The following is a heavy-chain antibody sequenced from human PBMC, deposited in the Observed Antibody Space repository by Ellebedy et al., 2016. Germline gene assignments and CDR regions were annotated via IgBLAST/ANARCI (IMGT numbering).Heavy chain of an antibody. CDR2: INHRGST. CDR3: ARGHDPVAVTPAALALFSRMGSLWFDP. D-gene: IGHD2-2*01. CDR1: GGSFSGYY. V-gene: IGHV4-34*01. Sequence: AGSLRLSXAVYGGSFSGYYWTWIRQPPGKGLEWIGEINHRGSTNYNPSLKSRVTISVETSKNQFSLKLSSVTAADTAVYYCARGHDPVAVTPAALALFSRMGSLWFDPWGQGTLVSVSS. J-gene: IGHJ5*02.